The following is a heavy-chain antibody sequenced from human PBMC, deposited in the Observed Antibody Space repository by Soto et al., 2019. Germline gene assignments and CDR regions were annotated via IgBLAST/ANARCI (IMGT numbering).Heavy chain of an antibody. CDR2: ISSKNGNT. V-gene: IGHV1-18*01. J-gene: IGHJ4*02. CDR3: VREPPETPPDY. Sequence: ASVKVSCKASGYTFSDYGISWVRQAPGQGLEWMGWISSKNGNTNFDQKFRGRVTLTTDPSTSTVYMELRSLRPDDTAVYYCVREPPETPPDYWGQGTMVTVSS. CDR1: GYTFSDYG.